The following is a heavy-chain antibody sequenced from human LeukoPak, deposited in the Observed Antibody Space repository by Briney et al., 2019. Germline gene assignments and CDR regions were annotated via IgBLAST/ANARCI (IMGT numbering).Heavy chain of an antibody. CDR1: GSTFSSYW. CDR3: ARNGKWFGGGQRFDP. Sequence: GGSLRLSCAASGSTFSSYWMSWVRQAPGKGLEWVANIKQDGSEKYYVDSVKGRFAISRDNAKNSLYLQMNSLRAEDTAVYYCARNGKWFGGGQRFDPWGQGTLVTVSS. D-gene: IGHD3-10*01. CDR2: IKQDGSEK. V-gene: IGHV3-7*01. J-gene: IGHJ5*02.